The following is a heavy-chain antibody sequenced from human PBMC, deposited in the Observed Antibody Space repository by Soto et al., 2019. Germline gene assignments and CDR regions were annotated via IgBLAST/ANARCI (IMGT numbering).Heavy chain of an antibody. CDR2: ISAYNGNT. Sequence: ASVKVSCKASGYTFTSYGISWVRQAPGQGLEWMGWISAYNGNTNYAQKLQGRVTMTTDTSTSTAYMELRSLRSDDTAVYYCARDYGDQRSLYYYYYYGMDVWGQGTTVTVSS. V-gene: IGHV1-18*01. CDR3: ARDYGDQRSLYYYYYYGMDV. CDR1: GYTFTSYG. D-gene: IGHD4-17*01. J-gene: IGHJ6*02.